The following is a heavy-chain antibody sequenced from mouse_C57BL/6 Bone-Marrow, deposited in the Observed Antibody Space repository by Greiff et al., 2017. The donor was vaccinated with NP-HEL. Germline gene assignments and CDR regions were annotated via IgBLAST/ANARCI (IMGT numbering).Heavy chain of an antibody. CDR1: GYTFTSYW. D-gene: IGHD1-1*01. CDR2: IDPSDSYT. J-gene: IGHJ2*01. V-gene: IGHV1-69*01. CDR3: ARDYYGSSDY. Sequence: QVQLQQPGAELVMPGASVKLSCKAPGYTFTSYWMHWVKQRPGQGLEWIGEIDPSDSYTNYNQKFKGKSTLTVDKSSSTAYMQLSSLTSEDSAVYYCARDYYGSSDYWGQGTTLTVSS.